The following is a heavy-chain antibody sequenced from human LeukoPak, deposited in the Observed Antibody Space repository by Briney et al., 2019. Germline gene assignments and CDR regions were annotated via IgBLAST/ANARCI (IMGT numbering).Heavy chain of an antibody. J-gene: IGHJ4*02. V-gene: IGHV1-46*01. CDR2: INPSGGGT. D-gene: IGHD6-13*01. Sequence: ASVKVSCKASGYTFTSYYMHWVRQAPGQGLEWMGIINPSGGGTSYAQKFQGRVTMTRDTSTSTVYMELSSLRSEDTAVYYCARVRIAAAALDYWGQGTLVTVSS. CDR3: ARVRIAAAALDY. CDR1: GYTFTSYY.